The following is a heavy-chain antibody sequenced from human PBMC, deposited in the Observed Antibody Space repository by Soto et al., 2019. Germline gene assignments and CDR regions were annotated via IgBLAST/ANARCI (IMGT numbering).Heavy chain of an antibody. D-gene: IGHD2-21*01. V-gene: IGHV3-30*04. CDR3: AKEYCGGHCSSDYFDY. Sequence: GGSLRLSCAASGFNFNKYAMHWVRQAPGNGLEWVAVISRDGSVRYYADSVKGRFTISRDNSKNTLYLQVNNLRAEDTAVYYCAKEYCGGHCSSDYFDYWGQGTLVTVSS. J-gene: IGHJ4*02. CDR1: GFNFNKYA. CDR2: ISRDGSVR.